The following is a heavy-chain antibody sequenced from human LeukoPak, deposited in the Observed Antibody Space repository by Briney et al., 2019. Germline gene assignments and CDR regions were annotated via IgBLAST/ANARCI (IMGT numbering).Heavy chain of an antibody. CDR2: INPNTGGT. V-gene: IGHV1-2*02. J-gene: IGHJ4*02. CDR1: GYTFTAYY. Sequence: ASVKVSCKASGYTFTAYYIHWVRQAPGQGLEWMGWINPNTGGTGYAQIFQGRVTMTRDTSISTAYMELSRLRSDDTAVYYCARGAGPRSVDYWGQGTLVTVSS. D-gene: IGHD3-16*01. CDR3: ARGAGPRSVDY.